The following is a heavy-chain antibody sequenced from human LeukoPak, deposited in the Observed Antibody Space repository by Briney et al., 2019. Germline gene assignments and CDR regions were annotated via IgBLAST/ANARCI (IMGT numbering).Heavy chain of an antibody. J-gene: IGHJ4*02. Sequence: GGSLRLSCAASGFTFSSYAMSWVRQAPGKGLEWVSAISGSGGGTYYADSVKGRFTISRDNSKNTLYLQMNSLRVEDTAIYYCAKGGPQFFDYWGQGTLVTVSS. V-gene: IGHV3-23*01. CDR3: AKGGPQFFDY. D-gene: IGHD5-24*01. CDR2: ISGSGGGT. CDR1: GFTFSSYA.